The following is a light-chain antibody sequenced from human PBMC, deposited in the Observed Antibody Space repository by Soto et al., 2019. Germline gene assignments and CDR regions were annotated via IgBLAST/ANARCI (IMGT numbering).Light chain of an antibody. J-gene: IGKJ4*01. CDR3: QQYHEWPLT. Sequence: EIVMTQSAATLSVSPGERATVPCRASQSIKNNLAWYQQKPGQAPRLLIYSASTRATGIPARFSGSGYGTEFNLTISRLKSEDFDVSYCQQYHEWPLTFGGGTKVDIK. CDR1: QSIKNN. CDR2: SAS. V-gene: IGKV3-15*01.